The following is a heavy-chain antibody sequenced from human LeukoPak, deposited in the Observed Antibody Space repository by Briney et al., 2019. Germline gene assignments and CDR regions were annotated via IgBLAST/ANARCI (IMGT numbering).Heavy chain of an antibody. Sequence: PGGSLRLSCAASGFTFSSYGMHWVRQAPGKGLEWVAFIRYDGSNKYYADSVKGRFTISRDNSKNTLYLQMNSLRAEDTAVYYCARDPDCSGGSCYPYYFDYWGQGTLVTVSS. V-gene: IGHV3-30*02. CDR3: ARDPDCSGGSCYPYYFDY. CDR1: GFTFSSYG. D-gene: IGHD2-15*01. CDR2: IRYDGSNK. J-gene: IGHJ4*02.